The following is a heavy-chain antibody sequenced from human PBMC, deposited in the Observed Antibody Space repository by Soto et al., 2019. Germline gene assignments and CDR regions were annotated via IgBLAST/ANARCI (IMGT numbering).Heavy chain of an antibody. D-gene: IGHD3-16*02. CDR3: AGIRRELSFWNAFDF. V-gene: IGHV2-26*01. J-gene: IGHJ3*01. Sequence: QVTLKESGPVLVTPTETLTLTCTVSGFSLSNARMGVSWIRQPPGKALEWLAHIFSNDEKSYSTSLKSRLTISKDTSKSRVVLTMTNMDPVDTASYYCAGIRRELSFWNAFDFWGRGRMVIVSS. CDR1: GFSLSNARMG. CDR2: IFSNDEK.